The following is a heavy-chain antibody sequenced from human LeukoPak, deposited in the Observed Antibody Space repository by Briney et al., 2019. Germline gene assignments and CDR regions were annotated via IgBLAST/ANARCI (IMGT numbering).Heavy chain of an antibody. CDR2: INPDGSTS. J-gene: IGHJ4*02. Sequence: PGGSLRLSCAASGFSFSTYWMHWVRQAPGKGLVWVARINPDGSTSSYADSVKGRFTISRDNAKNTLYLQMNSLRDEDTAVYYCARDRSLSAMDYWGQGTLVTVSS. V-gene: IGHV3-74*01. CDR1: GFSFSTYW. CDR3: ARDRSLSAMDY. D-gene: IGHD5-18*01.